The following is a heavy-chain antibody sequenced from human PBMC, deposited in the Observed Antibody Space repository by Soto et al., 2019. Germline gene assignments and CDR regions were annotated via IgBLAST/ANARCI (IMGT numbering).Heavy chain of an antibody. V-gene: IGHV3-30*18. J-gene: IGHJ6*02. CDR3: AKDMRGGSSSSRYYYGLDV. CDR2: ISYDGSNK. D-gene: IGHD6-13*01. CDR1: GFTFSSYG. Sequence: GGSLRLSCAASGFTFSSYGMHWVRQAPGKGLEWVAVISYDGSNKYYADSVKGRFTISRDNSKNTLYLQMNSLRAEDTALYYCAKDMRGGSSSSRYYYGLDVWGQGTTVTVSS.